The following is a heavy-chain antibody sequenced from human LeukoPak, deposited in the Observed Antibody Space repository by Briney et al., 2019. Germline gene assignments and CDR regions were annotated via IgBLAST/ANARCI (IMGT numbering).Heavy chain of an antibody. D-gene: IGHD3-9*01. Sequence: SVNVSYKASGGTFHIYAISWVRQAPGQGLEWMGGIIPIFGTANYAQKFQGRVTITADESTSTAYMELSSLRSEDTAVYYCARGGESYDTWTGHTPWGQGTLVTVSS. CDR2: IIPIFGTA. CDR3: ARGGESYDTWTGHTP. V-gene: IGHV1-69*13. CDR1: GGTFHIYA. J-gene: IGHJ5*02.